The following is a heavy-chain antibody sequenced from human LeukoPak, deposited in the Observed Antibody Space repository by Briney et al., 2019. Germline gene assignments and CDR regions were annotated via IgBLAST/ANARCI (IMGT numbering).Heavy chain of an antibody. CDR3: ARGPGDYVWGSYRRSFDY. D-gene: IGHD3-16*02. CDR2: ISAYNGNT. V-gene: IGHV1-18*01. Sequence: GASVKVSCKASGYTFTSYGISWVRQAPGQGLEWMGWISAYNGNTNYAQKLQGRVTITRDTSASTAYMELSSLRSEDTAVYYCARGPGDYVWGSYRRSFDYWGQGTLVTVSS. CDR1: GYTFTSYG. J-gene: IGHJ4*02.